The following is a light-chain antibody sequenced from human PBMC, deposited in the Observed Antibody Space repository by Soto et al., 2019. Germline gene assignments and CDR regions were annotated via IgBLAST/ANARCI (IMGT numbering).Light chain of an antibody. CDR3: SSYAGSDNPHVV. CDR2: EVN. J-gene: IGLJ2*01. CDR1: SSDVGGYNF. Sequence: QSVLTQPPSASGSPGQSVTISCTGSSSDVGGYNFVSWYQQHPGKAPKLMIYEVNKRPSGVPDRFSGSKSGNTASLTVSGLQAEDEADYYCSSYAGSDNPHVVFGGGTQLTVL. V-gene: IGLV2-8*01.